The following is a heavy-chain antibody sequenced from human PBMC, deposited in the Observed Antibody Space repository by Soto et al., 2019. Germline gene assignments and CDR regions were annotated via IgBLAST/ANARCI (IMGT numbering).Heavy chain of an antibody. Sequence: QLQLQESGPGLVKPSETLSLTCTVSGGSISSSGYYWGWIRQPPGKGLEWIGNIYYSGSTNYNPSLKSRVTISVDTSKNQFSLKVCSVTAADTAVYYCARRSYYGSGSIFDYWGQGTLVTVSS. J-gene: IGHJ4*02. V-gene: IGHV4-39*01. CDR3: ARRSYYGSGSIFDY. CDR2: IYYSGST. D-gene: IGHD3-10*01. CDR1: GGSISSSGYY.